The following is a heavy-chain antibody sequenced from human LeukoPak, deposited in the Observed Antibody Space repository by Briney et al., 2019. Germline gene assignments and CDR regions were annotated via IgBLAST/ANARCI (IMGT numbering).Heavy chain of an antibody. J-gene: IGHJ5*02. CDR1: GYTFTSYD. CDR3: ARGLRYCSSTSCYTRSRWFDP. Sequence: ASVKASCKASGYTFTSYDINWVRQATGQGLEWMGWMNPNSGNTGYAQKFQGRVTMTRNTSISTAYMELSSLRSEDTAVYYCARGLRYCSSTSCYTRSRWFDPWGQGTLVTVSS. D-gene: IGHD2-2*02. V-gene: IGHV1-8*01. CDR2: MNPNSGNT.